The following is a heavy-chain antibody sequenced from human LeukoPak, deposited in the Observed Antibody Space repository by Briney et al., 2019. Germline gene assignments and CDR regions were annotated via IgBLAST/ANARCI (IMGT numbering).Heavy chain of an antibody. V-gene: IGHV3-30*04. CDR1: GFTFSSYA. CDR3: ASESSGWYEVLGY. D-gene: IGHD6-19*01. J-gene: IGHJ4*02. CDR2: ISYDGSNK. Sequence: PGRSLRLSCAASGFTFSSYAMHWVRQAPGKGLEWVAVISYDGSNKYYADSVKGRFTISRDNSKNTLYLQMNSLRAEDTAVYYCASESSGWYEVLGYWGQGTLVTVSS.